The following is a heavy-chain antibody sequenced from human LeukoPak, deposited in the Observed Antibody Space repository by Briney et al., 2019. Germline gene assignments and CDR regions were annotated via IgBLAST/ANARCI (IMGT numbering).Heavy chain of an antibody. J-gene: IGHJ3*02. CDR3: AREGCSSTSCYDAFDI. CDR1: GGSISSYY. D-gene: IGHD2-2*01. Sequence: SETLSLTCTVSGGSISSYYWSWIRQPPGKGLEWIGYIYYSGSTNYNPSLKSRVTISVDTSKNQFSLKLSSVTAADTAVYYCAREGCSSTSCYDAFDIWGQGTLVTVSS. V-gene: IGHV4-59*01. CDR2: IYYSGST.